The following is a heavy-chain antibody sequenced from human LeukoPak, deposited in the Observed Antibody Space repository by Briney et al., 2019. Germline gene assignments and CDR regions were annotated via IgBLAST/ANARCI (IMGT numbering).Heavy chain of an antibody. V-gene: IGHV1-46*01. D-gene: IGHD1-1*01. Sequence: VASVKVSFKASGYRFTSQYIHWVRQAPGQGLEWMGIINPTGGSTRNAQKFQGRFSMTGDTSTSTVYMELSRLRSEDTAVYYCASFYNTNDALDIWGQGTMVTVSS. CDR1: GYRFTSQY. J-gene: IGHJ3*02. CDR2: INPTGGST. CDR3: ASFYNTNDALDI.